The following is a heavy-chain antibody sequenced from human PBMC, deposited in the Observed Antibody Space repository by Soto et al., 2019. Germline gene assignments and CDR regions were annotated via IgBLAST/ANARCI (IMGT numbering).Heavy chain of an antibody. J-gene: IGHJ6*02. CDR1: GFTCSSYA. Sequence: GGSLRLSCAASGFTCSSYAMSWVRQAPGKGLEWVSAISGSGGSTYYADSVKGRFTISRDNSKNTLYLQMNSLRAEDTAVYYCAKNPGIAAAGADGMDVWGQGTTVTVSS. CDR2: ISGSGGST. V-gene: IGHV3-23*01. CDR3: AKNPGIAAAGADGMDV. D-gene: IGHD6-13*01.